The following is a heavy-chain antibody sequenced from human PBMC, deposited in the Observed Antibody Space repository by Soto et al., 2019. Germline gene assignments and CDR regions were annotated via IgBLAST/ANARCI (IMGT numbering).Heavy chain of an antibody. CDR1: GGSISSGGYY. CDR3: ARSTTRGVHFDY. V-gene: IGHV4-31*03. J-gene: IGHJ4*02. Sequence: SETLSLTCTVSGGSISSGGYYWSWIRQHPGKGLEWIGYIYYSGSTYYNPSLKSRVTISVDTSKNQFSLKLSSVTAADTAVYYCARSTTRGVHFDYWRQGPLVTVSS. D-gene: IGHD1-1*01. CDR2: IYYSGST.